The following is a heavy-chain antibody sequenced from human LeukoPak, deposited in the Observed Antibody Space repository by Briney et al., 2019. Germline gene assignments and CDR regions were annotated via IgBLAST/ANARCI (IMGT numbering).Heavy chain of an antibody. CDR2: INHSGST. CDR1: GGSFSGYY. V-gene: IGHV4-34*01. J-gene: IGHJ3*02. D-gene: IGHD3-3*01. Sequence: PSETLSLTCAVYGGSFSGYYWSWIRQPPGKGLEWIGEINHSGSTNYNPSLKSRVTISVDTSKNQFSLKLSSVTAADTAVYYCARTSRYDFWSGYYAAEKRRKGAFDIWGQGTMVTVSS. CDR3: ARTSRYDFWSGYYAAEKRRKGAFDI.